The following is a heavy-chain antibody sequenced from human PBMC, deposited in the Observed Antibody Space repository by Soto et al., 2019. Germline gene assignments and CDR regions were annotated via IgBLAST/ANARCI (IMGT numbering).Heavy chain of an antibody. CDR2: VYHSGST. CDR1: GGSVRSDSYY. CDR3: ARVSFYYDSSGYGVVWFDP. V-gene: IGHV4-61*01. Sequence: QAQLQESGPGVVKPSETLSLTCTVSGGSVRSDSYYWSWIRQPPGKRLAWIGNVYHSGSTNYSPTLKSRVTMSVETSKNQFSLKLNSVTAADTAVYYCARVSFYYDSSGYGVVWFDPWGRGTPVTVSS. J-gene: IGHJ5*02. D-gene: IGHD3-22*01.